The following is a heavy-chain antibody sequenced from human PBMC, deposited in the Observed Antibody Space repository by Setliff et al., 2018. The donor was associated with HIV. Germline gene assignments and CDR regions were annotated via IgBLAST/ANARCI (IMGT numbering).Heavy chain of an antibody. CDR3: VRGGAAYNRDQNDYYYMDV. V-gene: IGHV1-8*02. Sequence: ASVKVSCKASRYSFTSFEINWVRQAPGQGLEWMGWMKPDSGNTGYAQKFQGRVTMTRNTSISTAYMELSNLRSEDTAVYYCVRGGAAYNRDQNDYYYMDVWGTGTTVTVSS. CDR1: RYSFTSFE. D-gene: IGHD1-20*01. CDR2: MKPDSGNT. J-gene: IGHJ6*03.